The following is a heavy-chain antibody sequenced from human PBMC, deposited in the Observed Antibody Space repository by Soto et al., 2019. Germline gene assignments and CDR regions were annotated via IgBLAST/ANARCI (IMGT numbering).Heavy chain of an antibody. J-gene: IGHJ4*02. Sequence: VPLVESGGGVVQPGRSLRLSCTASGFTFSTYGMHWVRQAPGKGLEWVSTTWYDGSNKYYADSVKGRFTISRDNSKNTLYLQMNSLRAEDTAVYYCARESGSYHLDYWGQGTLVTVSS. CDR3: ARESGSYHLDY. V-gene: IGHV3-33*01. CDR1: GFTFSTYG. CDR2: TWYDGSNK. D-gene: IGHD1-26*01.